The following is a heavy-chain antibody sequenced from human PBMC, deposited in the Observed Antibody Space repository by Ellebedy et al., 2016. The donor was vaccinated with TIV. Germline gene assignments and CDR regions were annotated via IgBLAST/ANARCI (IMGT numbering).Heavy chain of an antibody. V-gene: IGHV3-7*01. Sequence: GWSLRLSXAASGFSFSTYWMSWIRQAPGKGLEWVANINEDGSETNYVASVKGRFTISRDNAKFSLFLQMDSLRPEDTALYFCAREYSSAWHYWGQGSLVTVSS. CDR3: AREYSSAWHY. J-gene: IGHJ4*02. CDR1: GFSFSTYW. D-gene: IGHD6-19*01. CDR2: INEDGSET.